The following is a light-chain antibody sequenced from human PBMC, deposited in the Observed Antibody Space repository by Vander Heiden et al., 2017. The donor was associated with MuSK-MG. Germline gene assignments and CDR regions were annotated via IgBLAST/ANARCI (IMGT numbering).Light chain of an antibody. CDR3: QQYSVLPWT. Sequence: IQMTQYPSTLSASVGDIFTISCRASQNIRSWLAWYQQKPGRAPKLLIYSASTLESGVPSRFSGSGSGTELTLTISSLQPDDFATYFCQQYSVLPWTFGQGTRVEIK. V-gene: IGKV1-5*03. J-gene: IGKJ1*01. CDR2: SAS. CDR1: QNIRSW.